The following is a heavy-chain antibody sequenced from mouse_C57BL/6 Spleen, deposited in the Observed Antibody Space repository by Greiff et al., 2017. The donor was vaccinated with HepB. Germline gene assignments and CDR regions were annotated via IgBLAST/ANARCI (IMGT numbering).Heavy chain of an antibody. J-gene: IGHJ4*01. D-gene: IGHD2-10*02. CDR1: GFSLTSYG. Sequence: QVQLQQSGPGLVQPSQSLSITCTVSGFSLTSYGVHWVRQSPGKGLEWLGVIWSGGSTDYNAAFISRLSISKDNSKSQVFFKMNSLQADDTAIYYCARPPYGKNAMDYWGQGTSVTVSS. CDR3: ARPPYGKNAMDY. CDR2: IWSGGST. V-gene: IGHV2-2*01.